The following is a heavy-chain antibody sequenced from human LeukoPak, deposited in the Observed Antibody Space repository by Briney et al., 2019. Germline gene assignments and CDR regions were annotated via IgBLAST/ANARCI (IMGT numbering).Heavy chain of an antibody. J-gene: IGHJ6*02. CDR2: ISYDGSNK. D-gene: IGHD3-10*01. V-gene: IGHV3-30-3*01. CDR1: GFTFGSYA. Sequence: GGSLRLSCAASGFTFGSYAMHWVRQAPGKGLEWVAVISYDGSNKYYADSVKGRFTISRDNSKNTLYLQMNSLRAEDTAVYYCARAGYGSGSYRNNYYYYYGMDVWGQGTTVTVSS. CDR3: ARAGYGSGSYRNNYYYYYGMDV.